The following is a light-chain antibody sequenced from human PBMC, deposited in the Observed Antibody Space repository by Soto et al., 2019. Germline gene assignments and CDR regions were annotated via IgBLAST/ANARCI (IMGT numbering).Light chain of an antibody. CDR1: SSDIGAYNF. CDR2: DVT. V-gene: IGLV2-14*01. CDR3: SPYPTSNPLGGV. J-gene: IGLJ2*01. Sequence: QSVLTQPASVSGSPGQSITISCTGTSSDIGAYNFVSWYQLHPDTAPKLMIYDVTNRPSGVSDRFSGSKSGNTASLTISGLQAEDEADYYRSPYPTSNPLGGVFGGGTKLTVL.